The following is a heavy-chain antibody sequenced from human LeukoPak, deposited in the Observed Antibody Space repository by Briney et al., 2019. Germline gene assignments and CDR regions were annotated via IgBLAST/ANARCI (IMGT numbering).Heavy chain of an antibody. D-gene: IGHD3-9*01. CDR1: GFTFSNYW. J-gene: IGHJ4*02. V-gene: IGHV3-7*01. CDR3: ARDFDRYYFDS. CDR2: MKQDGSEK. Sequence: GGSLRLSCTASGFTFSNYWMNWVRQAPGKGLEWVANMKQDGSEKYYVDSVKGRFTISRDNAKNSLYLQMNSLRAEDTAVYYCARDFDRYYFDSWGQGTLVTVSS.